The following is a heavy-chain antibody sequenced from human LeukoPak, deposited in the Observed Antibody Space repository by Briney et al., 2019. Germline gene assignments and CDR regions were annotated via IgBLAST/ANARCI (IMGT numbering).Heavy chain of an antibody. CDR2: INHSGST. V-gene: IGHV4-34*01. CDR3: ASCVDPQGFDY. J-gene: IGHJ4*02. Sequence: SETLSLTCAVNGGSFSGYYWSWIRQPPGKGLEWIGEINHSGSTNYNPSLKSRVTISVDTSKDQFSLKLSSVTAADTAVYHCASCVDPQGFDYWGQGTLVTVSS. CDR1: GGSFSGYY.